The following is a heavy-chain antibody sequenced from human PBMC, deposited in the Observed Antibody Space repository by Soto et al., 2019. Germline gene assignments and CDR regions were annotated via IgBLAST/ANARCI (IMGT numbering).Heavy chain of an antibody. CDR2: INHSGST. J-gene: IGHJ6*03. CDR3: ARGFYGDNGGNYYYYMDV. Sequence: GSLRLSCAASGFTFSSYGMHWIRQPPGKGLEWIGEINHSGSTNYNPSLKSRVTISVDTSKNQFSLKLSSVTAADTAVYYCARGFYGDNGGNYYYYMDVWSKGTTVTVSS. V-gene: IGHV4-34*01. CDR1: GFTFSSYG. D-gene: IGHD4-17*01.